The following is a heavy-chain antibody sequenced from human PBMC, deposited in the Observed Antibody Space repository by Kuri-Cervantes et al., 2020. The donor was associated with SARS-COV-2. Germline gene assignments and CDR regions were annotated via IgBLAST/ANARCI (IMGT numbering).Heavy chain of an antibody. CDR3: ARDRAPDRYCSSTSGYRGMDV. D-gene: IGHD2-2*01. CDR2: ISSSGSTI. CDR1: GFTFSSYE. Sequence: GGSLRLSCAASGFTFSSYEINWVRQAPGKGLEWVSYISSSGSTIYYADSVKGRFTISRDNAKNSLYLQMNSLRAEDTAVYYCARDRAPDRYCSSTSGYRGMDVWGQGTTVTCYS. J-gene: IGHJ6*01. V-gene: IGHV3-48*03.